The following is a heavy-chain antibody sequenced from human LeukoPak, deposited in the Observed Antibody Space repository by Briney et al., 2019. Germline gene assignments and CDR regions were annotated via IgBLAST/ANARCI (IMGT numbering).Heavy chain of an antibody. D-gene: IGHD2-15*01. CDR1: GFTVNSNY. Sequence: PGGSLRLSCGASGFTVNSNYMAWVRQAPGKGLEWVALIYSGGSAHYSDSVRGRFTISRHNSNNTLYLQMRSLRPDDTAVYYCARDRVVGLGIDNAFDIWGHGTMVTVSS. CDR3: ARDRVVGLGIDNAFDI. J-gene: IGHJ3*02. V-gene: IGHV3-53*04. CDR2: IYSGGSA.